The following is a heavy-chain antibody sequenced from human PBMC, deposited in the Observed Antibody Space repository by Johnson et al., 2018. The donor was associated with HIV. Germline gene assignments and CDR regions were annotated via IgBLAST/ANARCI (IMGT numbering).Heavy chain of an antibody. V-gene: IGHV3-9*01. J-gene: IGHJ3*02. D-gene: IGHD1-26*01. Sequence: VQLVESGGGVVQPGRSLRLSCAASGFTFSSYAMHWVRQAPGKGLEWVSGISWNSGSIGYADSVKGRFTISRDNSKNTLYLQMNSLRAEDTAVYYCARDAPDSGSYHAFDICGQGSMVTIAS. CDR1: GFTFSSYA. CDR2: ISWNSGSI. CDR3: ARDAPDSGSYHAFDI.